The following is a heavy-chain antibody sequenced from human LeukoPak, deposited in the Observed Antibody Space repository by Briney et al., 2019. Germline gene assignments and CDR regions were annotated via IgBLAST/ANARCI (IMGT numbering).Heavy chain of an antibody. CDR1: GASVTMGSYY. Sequence: SETLSLTCSVSGASVTMGSYYWAWIRQPPGKELEWIGTFHFSGSTYYNPSLKSRVTISVDTSKNSVSLMLRSVTAADTAVYFCARPFQDYDKGTFFYFFDFWGQGILVTVSS. V-gene: IGHV4-39*01. D-gene: IGHD3-22*01. CDR2: FHFSGST. CDR3: ARPFQDYDKGTFFYFFDF. J-gene: IGHJ4*02.